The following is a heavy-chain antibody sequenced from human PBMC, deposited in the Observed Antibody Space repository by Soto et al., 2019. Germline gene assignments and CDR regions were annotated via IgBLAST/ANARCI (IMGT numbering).Heavy chain of an antibody. D-gene: IGHD3-22*01. J-gene: IGHJ4*02. Sequence: SETLSLTCAVYGGSFSGYYWSWIRQPPGKGLEWIGEINHSGSTNYNPSLKSRVTISVDTSKNQFSLKLSSVTAADTAVYYCARTYYYDSSGNPYWGQGTLVTVSS. CDR1: GGSFSGYY. V-gene: IGHV4-34*01. CDR3: ARTYYYDSSGNPY. CDR2: INHSGST.